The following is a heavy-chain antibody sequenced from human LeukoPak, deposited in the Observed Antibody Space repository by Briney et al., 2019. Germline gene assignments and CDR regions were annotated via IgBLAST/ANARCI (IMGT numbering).Heavy chain of an antibody. CDR3: ARSARADYYYYGMDV. CDR1: GGSVSSGSYY. V-gene: IGHV4-61*01. J-gene: IGHJ6*02. CDR2: INHSGST. Sequence: PSETLSLTCTVSGGSVSSGSYYWSWIRQPPGKGLEWIGEINHSGSTNYNPSLKSRVTISVDTSENQFSLKLSPVTAADTAVYFCARSARADYYYYGMDVWGQGTTVTVSS. D-gene: IGHD4/OR15-4a*01.